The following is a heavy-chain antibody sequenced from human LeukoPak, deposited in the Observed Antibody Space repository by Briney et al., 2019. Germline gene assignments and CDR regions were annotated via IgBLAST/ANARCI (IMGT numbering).Heavy chain of an antibody. Sequence: SETLSLTCAVYGGSFSGYYWSWIRQPPGKGLEWIGEINHSGSTNYNPSLKSRVTMSVDTSKNQFSLKLGSVTAADTAVYYCARGTPAGYNWNVLYAYWGQGTLVTVSS. V-gene: IGHV4-34*01. CDR2: INHSGST. CDR3: ARGTPAGYNWNVLYAY. CDR1: GGSFSGYY. D-gene: IGHD1-1*01. J-gene: IGHJ4*02.